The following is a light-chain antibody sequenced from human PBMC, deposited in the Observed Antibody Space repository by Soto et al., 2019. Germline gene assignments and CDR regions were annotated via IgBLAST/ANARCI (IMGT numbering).Light chain of an antibody. V-gene: IGLV2-8*01. Sequence: QPVLTQPPSASGSPGQSVTISCTGTSSDVGGYSYVSWYQQHPGKAPKLMIYEVSKRPSGVPDRFSGSKSGNTASLTVSGLQAEDEADYYCNSYAGSYTWVFGGGTKLTVL. J-gene: IGLJ2*01. CDR3: NSYAGSYTWV. CDR2: EVS. CDR1: SSDVGGYSY.